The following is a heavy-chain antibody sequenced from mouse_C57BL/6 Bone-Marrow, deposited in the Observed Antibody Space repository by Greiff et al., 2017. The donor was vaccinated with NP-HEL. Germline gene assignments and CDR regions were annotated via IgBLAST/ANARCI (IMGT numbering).Heavy chain of an antibody. D-gene: IGHD2-1*01. Sequence: QVQLQQSGPELVKPGASVKISCKASGYAFSSSWMNWVKQRPGKGLEWIGRIYPGDGDTNYNGKFKGKATLTADKSSSTAYMQLSSLTSEDSAVYFCASDGNYCWYAMDYWGQGTSVTVSS. CDR1: GYAFSSSW. CDR2: IYPGDGDT. CDR3: ASDGNYCWYAMDY. J-gene: IGHJ4*01. V-gene: IGHV1-82*01.